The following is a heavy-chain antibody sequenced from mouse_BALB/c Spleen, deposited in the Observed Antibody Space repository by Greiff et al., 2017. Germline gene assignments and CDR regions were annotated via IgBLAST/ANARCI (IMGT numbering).Heavy chain of an antibody. CDR1: GYTFTSYW. J-gene: IGHJ3*01. CDR3: ARFGPHYYGNYGAWFAY. CDR2: INPSTGYT. V-gene: IGHV1-7*01. D-gene: IGHD2-1*01. Sequence: QVQLQQSGAELAKPGASVKMSCKASGYTFTSYWMHWVKQRPGQGLEWIGYINPSTGYTEYNQKFKDKATLTADKSSSTAYMQLSSLTSEDSAVYYCARFGPHYYGNYGAWFAYWGQGTLVTVSA.